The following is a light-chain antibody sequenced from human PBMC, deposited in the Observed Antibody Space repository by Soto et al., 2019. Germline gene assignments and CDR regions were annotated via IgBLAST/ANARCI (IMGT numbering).Light chain of an antibody. Sequence: EILLTQSPGTLSLSPGDTATLSCRASETVIINYLAWYQQKPGQSPRLLIYGASSRATCIPDRFSGSGSGTEFTLTISSLQSEDFAVYYCQQYNNWPPTFGQGTKVDI. J-gene: IGKJ1*01. CDR2: GAS. CDR3: QQYNNWPPT. CDR1: ETVIINY. V-gene: IGKV3-20*01.